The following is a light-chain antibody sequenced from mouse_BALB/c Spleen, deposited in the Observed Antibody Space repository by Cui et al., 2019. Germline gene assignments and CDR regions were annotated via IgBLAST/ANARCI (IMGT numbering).Light chain of an antibody. CDR2: LTS. V-gene: IGKV4-68*01. Sequence: QIVLTQSPALMSASPGEKVTMTCSASSSVSYMYWYQQKPRSSPKPWIYLTSNLASGVPARFNGSGSGTSYSLTISSMEAEDAATYYCQQWSSNPPTFGGGTKLEIK. J-gene: IGKJ1*01. CDR1: SSVSY. CDR3: QQWSSNPPT.